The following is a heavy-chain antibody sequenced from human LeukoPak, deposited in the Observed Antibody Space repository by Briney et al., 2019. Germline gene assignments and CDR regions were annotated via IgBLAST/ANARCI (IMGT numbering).Heavy chain of an antibody. D-gene: IGHD3-22*01. V-gene: IGHV4-4*02. Sequence: SETLSLTCTVSGGSLTTDNWWTWVRQPPGKGLEWIGEIHHSGSTNYNPSLKSRVTISIDKSKNQFSLKVTSVTAADTAVYYCARHYYDSSGFDAFDIWGQGTMVTVSS. CDR3: ARHYYDSSGFDAFDI. CDR1: GGSLTTDNW. CDR2: IHHSGST. J-gene: IGHJ3*02.